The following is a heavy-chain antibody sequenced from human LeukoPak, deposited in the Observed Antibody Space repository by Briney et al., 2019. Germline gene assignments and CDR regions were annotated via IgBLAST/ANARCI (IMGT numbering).Heavy chain of an antibody. J-gene: IGHJ6*03. V-gene: IGHV3-7*01. D-gene: IGHD2-8*01. Sequence: GGSLRLSCAASGFTFSSYSMNWVRQAPGKGLEWVANIKQDRSEKYYVDSVKGRFTISRDNARNSLYLQMNSLRAEDTAVYYCARDNSGVYAIPGGRYYYYMDVWGKGTTVTVSS. CDR2: IKQDRSEK. CDR3: ARDNSGVYAIPGGRYYYYMDV. CDR1: GFTFSSYS.